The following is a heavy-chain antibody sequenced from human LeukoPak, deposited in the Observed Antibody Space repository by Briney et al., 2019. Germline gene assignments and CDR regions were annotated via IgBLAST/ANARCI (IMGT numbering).Heavy chain of an antibody. D-gene: IGHD1-26*01. CDR3: ARDLGYTGSYYLPPDASDI. V-gene: IGHV3-74*01. CDR1: GFTFSNYW. J-gene: IGHJ3*02. CDR2: VSTDGSGA. Sequence: PGGSLRLSCAASGFTFSNYWMHWVRQVPGKGLVWVSRVSTDGSGANYADSVKGRFTISRDNAKNTLYLQMNSLRAEDTAVYYCARDLGYTGSYYLPPDASDIWGQGTMVTVSS.